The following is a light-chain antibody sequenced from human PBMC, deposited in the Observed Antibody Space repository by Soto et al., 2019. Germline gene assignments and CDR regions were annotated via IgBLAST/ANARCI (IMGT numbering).Light chain of an antibody. CDR1: SSDVGGYEY. V-gene: IGLV2-14*01. J-gene: IGLJ1*01. Sequence: QSVLGQPASVSGSPGQSTTISCTGTSSDVGGYEYVSWYQHQPDKAPKLIIYDVTNRPSGVSTRFSGSKSGNTASLTISGIQTEDEADYYCASITRSSTSVFGTGTKVTVL. CDR3: ASITRSSTSV. CDR2: DVT.